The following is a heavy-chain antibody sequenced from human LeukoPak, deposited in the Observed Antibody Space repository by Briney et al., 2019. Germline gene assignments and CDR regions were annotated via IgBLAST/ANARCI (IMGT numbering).Heavy chain of an antibody. D-gene: IGHD2-15*01. J-gene: IGHJ3*02. CDR3: ARDLPRYCSGGSCYTDAFDI. CDR1: GGSLSSGDYY. CDR2: IYYSGST. Sequence: SETLSLTCTVSGGSLSSGDYYWSWIRQPPGKGLEWIGYIYYSGSTYYNPSLKSRVTISVDTSKNQFSLKLSSVTAAATAVYYCARDLPRYCSGGSCYTDAFDIWGQGTMVTVSS. V-gene: IGHV4-30-4*01.